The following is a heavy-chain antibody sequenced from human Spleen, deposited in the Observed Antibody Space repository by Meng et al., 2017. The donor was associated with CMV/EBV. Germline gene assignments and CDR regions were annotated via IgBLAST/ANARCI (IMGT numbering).Heavy chain of an antibody. CDR1: GFTFSSYW. V-gene: IGHV3-74*01. J-gene: IGHJ4*02. D-gene: IGHD3-16*01. CDR3: TKDRWGTPAGPFDY. Sequence: GESLKISWAASGFTFSSYWIHWGREARGKGLVWVSRINSDGSSTSYADSVKGRFTISRDNAKNTLYLQMNRLRDEDTALYYCTKDRWGTPAGPFDYWGQGAQVTVSS. CDR2: INSDGSST.